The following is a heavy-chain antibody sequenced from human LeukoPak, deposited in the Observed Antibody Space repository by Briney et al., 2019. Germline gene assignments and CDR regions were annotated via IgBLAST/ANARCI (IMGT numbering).Heavy chain of an antibody. CDR1: GFTFSSYA. Sequence: PGRSLRLSCAASGFTFSSYAMHWVPQAPGKGLEWVAVISYEGRNKYHADSVKGRFSISRDNSKNTLSLQMNSLRAEDTAVYYCASSPQYYDFWSGKTPGGDYWGQGTLVTVSS. D-gene: IGHD3-3*01. CDR3: ASSPQYYDFWSGKTPGGDY. J-gene: IGHJ4*02. V-gene: IGHV3-30*04. CDR2: ISYEGRNK.